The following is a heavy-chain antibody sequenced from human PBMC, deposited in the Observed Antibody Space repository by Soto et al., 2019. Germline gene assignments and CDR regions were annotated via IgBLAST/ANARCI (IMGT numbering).Heavy chain of an antibody. J-gene: IGHJ1*01. D-gene: IGHD3-10*01. Sequence: QVQLVESGGALVKPGGSLRLSCAASGFAFSDYYMSWIRQAPGKGLEWISYISGTSNTIYYADSVKGRFIISRDNARNSLYLQMNSVRAEDTAVYYCAREGNRFQYWGQGTLVTVSS. CDR2: ISGTSNTI. CDR1: GFAFSDYY. V-gene: IGHV3-11*01. CDR3: AREGNRFQY.